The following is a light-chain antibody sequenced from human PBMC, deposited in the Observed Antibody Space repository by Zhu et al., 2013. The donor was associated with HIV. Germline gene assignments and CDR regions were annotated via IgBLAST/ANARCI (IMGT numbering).Light chain of an antibody. J-gene: IGKJ1*01. CDR3: QQYGSSPRT. CDR1: QTISSDF. CDR2: ATS. Sequence: DIVLTQSPGTLSLSPGDRATLSCRASQTISSDFLAWYQQKPGQAPTLLMYATSSRAAGIPARFSGSGSGTDFTLTISRLEPEDFAVYYCQQYGSSPRTFGQGTKVEIK. V-gene: IGKV3-20*01.